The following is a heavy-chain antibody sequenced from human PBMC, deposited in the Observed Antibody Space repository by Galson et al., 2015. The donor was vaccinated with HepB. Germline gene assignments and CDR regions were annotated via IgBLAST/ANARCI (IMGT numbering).Heavy chain of an antibody. J-gene: IGHJ4*02. CDR2: IDWDDDK. CDR3: ARDKYSSDLGAFDY. CDR1: GFSLSTSGMC. V-gene: IGHV2-70*11. D-gene: IGHD6-25*01. Sequence: PALVKPTQTLTLTCTFSGFSLSTSGMCVSWIRQPPGKALEWLARIDWDDDKYYSTSLKTRLTISKDTSKSQVVLTMTNMDPVDTATYYCARDKYSSDLGAFDYWGQGTLVTVSS.